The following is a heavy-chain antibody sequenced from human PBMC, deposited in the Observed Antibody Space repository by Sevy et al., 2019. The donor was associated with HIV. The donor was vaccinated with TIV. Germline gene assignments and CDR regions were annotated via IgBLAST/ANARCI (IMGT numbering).Heavy chain of an antibody. Sequence: GGSLRLSCAASGFDFSIYSMSWVRQAPGKGLEWVSTLSFGCGKINYADSVKGRFTISRDNAKNSVYLQMNRLRLDDTAVYYCARELWPGDYWGQGTLVTVSS. CDR3: ARELWPGDY. J-gene: IGHJ4*02. V-gene: IGHV3-21*01. D-gene: IGHD2-21*01. CDR1: GFDFSIYS. CDR2: LSFGCGKI.